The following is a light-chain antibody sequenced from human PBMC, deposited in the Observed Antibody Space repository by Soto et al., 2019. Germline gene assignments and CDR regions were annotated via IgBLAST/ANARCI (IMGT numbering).Light chain of an antibody. Sequence: DIQMTQSPSSLSASVGDRVTITCRASQSISRYLNWYQQKPGKAPKLLIYAASSLQSGVPSRFSGSGSGTDFTLTITSLQPDDFATYSCKQSYNTLLTFGGGTKVDIK. V-gene: IGKV1-39*01. CDR3: KQSYNTLLT. CDR1: QSISRY. CDR2: AAS. J-gene: IGKJ4*01.